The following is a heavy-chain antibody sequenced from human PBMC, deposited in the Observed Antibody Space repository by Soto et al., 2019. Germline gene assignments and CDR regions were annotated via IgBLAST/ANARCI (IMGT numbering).Heavy chain of an antibody. CDR1: GGSISSGGYS. CDR3: AAGGGLPRYY. CDR2: IYHSGST. Sequence: QLQLQESGSGLVKPSQTLSLTCAVSGGSISSGGYSWSWVRQPPGKGLEWIGNIYHSGSTYYNPSLKSGVTISVAGSKNQFSRKRSSVTAADRAVYSCAAGGGLPRYYWGQGTLVTVSS. D-gene: IGHD1-26*01. V-gene: IGHV4-30-2*01. J-gene: IGHJ4*02.